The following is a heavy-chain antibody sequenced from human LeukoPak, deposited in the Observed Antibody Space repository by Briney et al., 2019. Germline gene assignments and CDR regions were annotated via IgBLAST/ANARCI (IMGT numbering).Heavy chain of an antibody. J-gene: IGHJ4*02. V-gene: IGHV1-2*02. Sequence: VASVKVSCKASGYTFTGYYMHWVRQAPGQGLEWMGWINPNSGGTNYAQKFQGRVTMTRDTSISTAYMELSRLRSDDTAVYYCARPHSGSYYAFDYWGQGTLVTVSS. D-gene: IGHD1-26*01. CDR1: GYTFTGYY. CDR2: INPNSGGT. CDR3: ARPHSGSYYAFDY.